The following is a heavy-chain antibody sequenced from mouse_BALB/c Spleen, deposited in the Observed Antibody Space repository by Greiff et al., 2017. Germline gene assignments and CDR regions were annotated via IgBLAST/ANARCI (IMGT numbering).Heavy chain of an antibody. CDR2: IHPGSGGT. CDR1: GYTFTDYD. D-gene: IGHD1-3*01. J-gene: IGHJ2*01. CDR3: TGRESGNDYFDY. Sequence: QVQLQQSGAELVRPGASVKLSCKASGYTFTDYDMHWVKQTPVQGLEWIGAIHPGSGGTAYNQKFKGKATMTADKSSSTAYMELSSLTSEDSAVYYCTGRESGNDYFDYGGQGTTLTVSS. V-gene: IGHV1-15*01.